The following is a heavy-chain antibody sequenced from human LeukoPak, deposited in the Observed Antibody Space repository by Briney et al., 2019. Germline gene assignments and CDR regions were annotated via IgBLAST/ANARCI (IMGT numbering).Heavy chain of an antibody. CDR1: GFTFSSYS. J-gene: IGHJ4*02. D-gene: IGHD1-26*01. CDR2: ISSSSSTI. CDR3: ARGRYSGTYYPDY. V-gene: IGHV3-48*01. Sequence: GGSLRLSCAASGFTFSSYSMNWVRQAPGKGLEWVSYISSSSSTIYYADSVKGRFTISRDNAQNSLLLHMNSLRAEDTAVYYCARGRYSGTYYPDYWGQGTLVTVSS.